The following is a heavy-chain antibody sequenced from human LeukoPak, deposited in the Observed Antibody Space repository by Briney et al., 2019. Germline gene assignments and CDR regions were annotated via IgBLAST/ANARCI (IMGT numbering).Heavy chain of an antibody. CDR2: INPSDGST. V-gene: IGHV1-46*01. J-gene: IGHJ4*02. Sequence: ALVKPSCKASGYTFTTYYMRSVRQSPGQGLEWMGIINPSDGSTSYEENCQGTATLTRATSTSTVYRELRSLRSEDTAVYYCARDLAPGVGQFGYWGQGTLVTVSS. D-gene: IGHD5-24*01. CDR3: ARDLAPGVGQFGY. CDR1: GYTFTTYY.